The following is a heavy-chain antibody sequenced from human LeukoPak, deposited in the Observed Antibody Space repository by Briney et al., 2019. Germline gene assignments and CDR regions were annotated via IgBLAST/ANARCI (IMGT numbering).Heavy chain of an antibody. CDR2: INAGNGNT. Sequence: ASVEVSCKASGYTFTNYAMHWVRQAPGQRPEWMGWINAGNGNTEYSQKFQDRVTITRDISASTAYMELSSLTSEDTAVYYCARGSYYYGSGSFMGSDYWGQGTLVTVSS. V-gene: IGHV1-3*01. CDR1: GYTFTNYA. D-gene: IGHD3-10*01. J-gene: IGHJ4*02. CDR3: ARGSYYYGSGSFMGSDY.